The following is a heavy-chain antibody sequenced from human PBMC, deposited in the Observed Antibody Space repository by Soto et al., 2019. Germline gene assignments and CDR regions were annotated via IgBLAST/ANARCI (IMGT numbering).Heavy chain of an antibody. D-gene: IGHD6-13*01. CDR2: IDPSDSYT. CDR3: ARRITGTGTYSSSWYPSYYYYGMDV. CDR1: GYSFTSYW. V-gene: IGHV5-10-1*01. Sequence: GESLKISCKGSGYSFTSYWISWVRQIPGKGLEWMGRIDPSDSYTNYSPSFQGHVTISADKSISTAYLQWSSLKASDTAMYYCARRITGTGTYSSSWYPSYYYYGMDVWGQGTTVTVSS. J-gene: IGHJ6*02.